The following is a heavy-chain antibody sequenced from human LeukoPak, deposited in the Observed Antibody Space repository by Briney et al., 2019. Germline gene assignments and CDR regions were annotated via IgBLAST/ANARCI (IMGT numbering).Heavy chain of an antibody. J-gene: IGHJ4*02. CDR2: ISTYNGNT. CDR1: GYTFTSYG. V-gene: IGHV1-18*01. Sequence: SSVKVSCRASGYTFTSYGISWVRQAPGQGLEWMGWISTYNGNTNYAQMLQGRITMTTDTSTSTAYMELRSLRSDDTAVYYCAREDYDILTGYSDYFDYWGQGALVTVSS. D-gene: IGHD3-9*01. CDR3: AREDYDILTGYSDYFDY.